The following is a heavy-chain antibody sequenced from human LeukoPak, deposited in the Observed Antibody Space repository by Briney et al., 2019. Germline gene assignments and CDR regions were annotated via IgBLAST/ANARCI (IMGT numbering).Heavy chain of an antibody. J-gene: IGHJ3*02. CDR1: GGSFSGYY. CDR2: INHSGST. CDR3: ARARDYYDSSGYSEDTHDAFDI. D-gene: IGHD3-22*01. V-gene: IGHV4-34*01. Sequence: PSETLSLTCAVYGGSFSGYYWSWIRQPPGKGLEWIGEINHSGSTNYNPTLKSRVTISVDTSKNQFSLKLSSVTAADTAVYYCARARDYYDSSGYSEDTHDAFDIWGQGTMVTVSS.